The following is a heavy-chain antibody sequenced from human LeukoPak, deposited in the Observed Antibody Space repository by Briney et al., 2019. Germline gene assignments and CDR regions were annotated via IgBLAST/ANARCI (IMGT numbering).Heavy chain of an antibody. CDR2: IYSGGAI. D-gene: IGHD4-17*01. CDR1: GCPGGRNY. V-gene: IGHV3-53*01. Sequence: GGSLRLSCVAPGCPGGRNYMSWVRQAPGKGLECVSLIYSGGAIRYADSVKGRFTISRDSSKNTLYLQMNSLSADDTAMYYCANEIRPNDYWGQGTLVTVSS. CDR3: ANEIRPNDY. J-gene: IGHJ4*02.